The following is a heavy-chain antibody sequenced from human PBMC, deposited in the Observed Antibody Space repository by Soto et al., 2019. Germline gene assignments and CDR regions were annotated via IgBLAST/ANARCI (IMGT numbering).Heavy chain of an antibody. Sequence: QVQLVQSGAEVKKPGASVKVSCEAYGYTFRNYGITWVRQAPGQGLEWMGWVSAYNRNTNYAQKFQERVTMTTDTPTSTAYTELRSPRADDTAIYLGARERQWESLPYWGQGTLVTVSS. CDR1: GYTFRNYG. D-gene: IGHD1-26*01. V-gene: IGHV1-18*01. CDR3: ARERQWESLPY. J-gene: IGHJ4*02. CDR2: VSAYNRNT.